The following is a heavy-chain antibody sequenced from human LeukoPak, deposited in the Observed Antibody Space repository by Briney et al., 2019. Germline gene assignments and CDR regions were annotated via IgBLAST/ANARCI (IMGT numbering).Heavy chain of an antibody. J-gene: IGHJ6*04. CDR3: AELGITMIGGV. CDR2: ISSSGSTI. V-gene: IGHV3-48*03. CDR1: GFTFDDYA. D-gene: IGHD3-10*02. Sequence: GGSLRLSCAASGFTFDDYAMYWVRQAPGKGLEWVSYISSSGSTIYYADSVKGRFTISRDNAKNSLYLQMNSLRAEDTAVYYCAELGITMIGGVWGKGTTVTISS.